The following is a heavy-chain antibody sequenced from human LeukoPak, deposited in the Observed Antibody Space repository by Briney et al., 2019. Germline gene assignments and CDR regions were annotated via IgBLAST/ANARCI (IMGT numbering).Heavy chain of an antibody. D-gene: IGHD6-19*01. CDR3: ARENRYRSGCHNFDY. CDR1: GGSISSYY. V-gene: IGHV4-59*01. Sequence: SETLSLTCTVSGGSISSYYWSWIRQPPGKGLEWIGYIYYSGSTNYNPSLKSRVTISVDTSKNQFSLKLSSVTAADTAVYYCARENRYRSGCHNFDYGGQETLVPVSS. CDR2: IYYSGST. J-gene: IGHJ4*02.